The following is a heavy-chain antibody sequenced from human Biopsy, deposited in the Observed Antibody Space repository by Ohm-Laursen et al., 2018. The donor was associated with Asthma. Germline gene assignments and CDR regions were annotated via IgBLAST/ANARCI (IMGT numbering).Heavy chain of an antibody. D-gene: IGHD4-17*01. Sequence: SVKVSCKISGYSLTDLSMHWVRQAPGQGLEWMGGHGHEEGGTVNARRFQGRVTMTEDTSTDTAYMELSSLSSDDTAVYYCASDFPKDYVRYNFQFWGQGTLVTVSP. J-gene: IGHJ4*02. CDR1: GYSLTDLS. V-gene: IGHV1-24*01. CDR3: ASDFPKDYVRYNFQF. CDR2: HGHEEGGT.